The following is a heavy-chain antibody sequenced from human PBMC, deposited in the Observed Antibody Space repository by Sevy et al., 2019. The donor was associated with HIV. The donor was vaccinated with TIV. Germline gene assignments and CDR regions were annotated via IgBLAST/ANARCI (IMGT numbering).Heavy chain of an antibody. CDR3: AGEGCSKGHDY. D-gene: IGHD2-2*01. V-gene: IGHV3-23*01. J-gene: IGHJ4*02. CDR1: GFRFSIYA. Sequence: GGSLRLSCTTSGFRFSIYAMTWVRQAPGKGLEWVSGFCMGGDRIYYADSVRGRFTISRDDYKNTLYLEMNNLRAEDTAKYYCAGEGCSKGHDYWGQGTLVTVSS. CDR2: FCMGGDRI.